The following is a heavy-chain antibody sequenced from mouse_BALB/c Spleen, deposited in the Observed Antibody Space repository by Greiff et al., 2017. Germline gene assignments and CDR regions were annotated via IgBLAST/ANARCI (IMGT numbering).Heavy chain of an antibody. CDR3: ARRGDYGNPYAMDY. D-gene: IGHD2-1*01. Sequence: VKLMESGAELARPGASVKLSCKASGYTFTSYWMQWVKQRPGQGLEWIGAIYPGDGDTRYTQKFKGKATLTADKSSSTAYMQLSSLASEDSAVYYCARRGDYGNPYAMDYWGQGTSVTVSS. V-gene: IGHV1-87*01. CDR1: GYTFTSYW. J-gene: IGHJ4*01. CDR2: IYPGDGDT.